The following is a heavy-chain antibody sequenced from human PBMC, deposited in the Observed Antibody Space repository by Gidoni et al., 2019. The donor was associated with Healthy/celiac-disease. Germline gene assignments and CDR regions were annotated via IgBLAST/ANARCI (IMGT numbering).Heavy chain of an antibody. CDR2: IYTSGST. J-gene: IGHJ4*02. CDR3: ATSQTYYFDY. V-gene: IGHV4-61*02. Sequence: KGLEWIGRIYTSGSTNYNPSLKSRVTISVDTSKNQFSLKLSSVTAADTAVYYCATSQTYYFDYWGQGTLVTVSS.